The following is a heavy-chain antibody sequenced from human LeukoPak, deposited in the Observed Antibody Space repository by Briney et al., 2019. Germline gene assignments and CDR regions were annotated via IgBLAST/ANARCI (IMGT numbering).Heavy chain of an antibody. CDR3: ASDRSSWYEFDY. CDR1: GFTFSSYA. V-gene: IGHV3-23*01. J-gene: IGHJ4*02. CDR2: ISGSGGST. Sequence: PGGSLRLSCAASGFTFSSYAMSWVRQAPGKGLEWVSAISGSGGSTYYADSVKGRFTISRDNSENTLYLQMNSLRADDTAVYYCASDRSSWYEFDYWGQGTLVTVSS. D-gene: IGHD6-13*01.